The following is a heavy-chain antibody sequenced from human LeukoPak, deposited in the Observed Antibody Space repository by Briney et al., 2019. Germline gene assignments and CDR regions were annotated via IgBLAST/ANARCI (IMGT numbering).Heavy chain of an antibody. Sequence: PSETLSLTCAVSGGSISSSNWWGWVRQPPGKGLEWIGHINHNGSTNYTPSLKSRVTMSVDKSKNRFSLKLTSVTAADTAVYYCAKDLRSGYIYGYGVLPIVFFAIWGQGILVTVSS. CDR1: GGSISSSNW. CDR2: INHNGST. D-gene: IGHD5-18*01. J-gene: IGHJ4*02. CDR3: AKDLRSGYIYGYGVLPIVFFAI. V-gene: IGHV4-4*02.